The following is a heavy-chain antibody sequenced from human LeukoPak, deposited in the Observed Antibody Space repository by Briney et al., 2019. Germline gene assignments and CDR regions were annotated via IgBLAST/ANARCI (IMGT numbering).Heavy chain of an antibody. CDR3: ARASDYYGSGSHHY. V-gene: IGHV4-30-4*01. J-gene: IGHJ4*02. CDR1: GGSISSGDYY. D-gene: IGHD3-10*01. CDR2: IYYSGST. Sequence: SETLSLTCTVSGGSISSGDYYWSWIRQPPGKGLEWIGYIYYSGSTYYNPSLKSRVTISVDTSKNQFSLKLSSVTAADTAVYYCARASDYYGSGSHHYWGQGTLVTVSS.